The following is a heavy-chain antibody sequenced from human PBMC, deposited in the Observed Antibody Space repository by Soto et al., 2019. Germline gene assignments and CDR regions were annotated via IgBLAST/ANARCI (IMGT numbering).Heavy chain of an antibody. CDR2: IIPIFGTA. CDR1: GGTFSSYA. Sequence: GASVKVSCKASGGTFSSYAISRVRQAPGQGLEWMGGIIPIFGTANYAQKFQGRVTITADKSTSTAYMELSSLRSEDTAVYYCARDYGDYVYGMDVWGQGTTVTVSS. J-gene: IGHJ6*02. CDR3: ARDYGDYVYGMDV. V-gene: IGHV1-69*06. D-gene: IGHD4-17*01.